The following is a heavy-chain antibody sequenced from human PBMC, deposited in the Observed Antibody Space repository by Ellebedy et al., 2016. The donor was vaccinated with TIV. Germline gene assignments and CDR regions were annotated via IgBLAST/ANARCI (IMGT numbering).Heavy chain of an antibody. CDR3: AKFFRKENAFDY. CDR2: ISGGSRNT. Sequence: GESLKISCAASGFTFNDYTMSWVRQAPGKGLEWVAGISGGSRNTYYRDSVKGRFTISRDNSKSSLSLQMNTLRAEDTAVYYCAKFFRKENAFDYWGQGTLVTVSS. V-gene: IGHV3-23*01. CDR1: GFTFNDYT. J-gene: IGHJ4*02. D-gene: IGHD2-8*01.